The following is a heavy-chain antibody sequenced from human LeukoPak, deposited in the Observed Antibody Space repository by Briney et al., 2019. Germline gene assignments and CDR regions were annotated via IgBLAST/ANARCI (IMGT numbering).Heavy chain of an antibody. J-gene: IGHJ3*02. CDR1: GFTLSSYW. V-gene: IGHV3-7*04. D-gene: IGHD3-16*01. Sequence: GGSLRLSCAASGFTLSSYWMSWVRQAPGKGLEWVANIKQDGSEKYYVDSVRGRFTISRDNAKNSLYLQMNSLRAEDTAVYYCARGPAGWARPNAFDIWGQGTMVTVSS. CDR3: ARGPAGWARPNAFDI. CDR2: IKQDGSEK.